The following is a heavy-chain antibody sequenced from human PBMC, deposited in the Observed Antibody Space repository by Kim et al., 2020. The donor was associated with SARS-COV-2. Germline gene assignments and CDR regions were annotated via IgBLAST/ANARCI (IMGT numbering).Heavy chain of an antibody. Sequence: SETLSLTCTVSGGSISSGGYYWSWIRQHPGKGLEWIGYIYYSGSTYYNPSLKSRVTISVDTSKNQFSLKLSSVTAADTAVYYCARATSITMIVVVINAFVILGQGTMVTVSS. CDR3: ARATSITMIVVVINAFVI. CDR1: GGSISSGGYY. CDR2: IYYSGST. V-gene: IGHV4-31*03. D-gene: IGHD3-22*01. J-gene: IGHJ3*02.